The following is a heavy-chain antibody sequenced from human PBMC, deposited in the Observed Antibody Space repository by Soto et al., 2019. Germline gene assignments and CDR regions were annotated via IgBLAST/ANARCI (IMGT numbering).Heavy chain of an antibody. CDR1: GFTFSDYY. Sequence: GGSLRLSCAASGFTFSDYYMSWIRQAPGKGLEWVSYISSSGSTIYYADSVKGRFTISRDNAKNSLYLQMNSLRAEDTAVYYCARDRARLRYFDQFDPWGQGTLVTVSS. D-gene: IGHD3-9*01. CDR2: ISSSGSTI. CDR3: ARDRARLRYFDQFDP. J-gene: IGHJ5*02. V-gene: IGHV3-11*01.